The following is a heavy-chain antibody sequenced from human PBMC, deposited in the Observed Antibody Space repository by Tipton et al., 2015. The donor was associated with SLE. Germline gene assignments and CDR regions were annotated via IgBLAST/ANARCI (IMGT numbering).Heavy chain of an antibody. Sequence: TLSLTCTVSGDSVNTHYWSWIRQSPGRGLEWIGYIHYTGVTDYNPSLRSRVTISADTSKNQFSLNVRSLTAADTAVYYCARAPEGDLLGGMDVWGQGTPVTVSS. CDR1: GDSVNTHY. J-gene: IGHJ6*02. CDR3: ARAPEGDLLGGMDV. D-gene: IGHD3-16*01. CDR2: IHYTGVT. V-gene: IGHV4-59*02.